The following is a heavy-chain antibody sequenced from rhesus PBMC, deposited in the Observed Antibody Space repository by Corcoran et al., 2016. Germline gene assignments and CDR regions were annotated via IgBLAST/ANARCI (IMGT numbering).Heavy chain of an antibody. CDR1: GGSFSSYW. V-gene: IGHV4-80*01. D-gene: IGHD3-16*01. CDR2: IHGNTGST. Sequence: QVQLQESGPGLVKPSETLSLTCAVSGGSFSSYWWSWIRPPPGKGLEWIGEIHGNTGSTNYNTSLKSRVTIAKDAYKNQFSRRLNSVTAADTAVYYCARHQDVSGSYFYVMDAWGRGVLVTVSS. J-gene: IGHJ5-2*02. CDR3: ARHQDVSGSYFYVMDA.